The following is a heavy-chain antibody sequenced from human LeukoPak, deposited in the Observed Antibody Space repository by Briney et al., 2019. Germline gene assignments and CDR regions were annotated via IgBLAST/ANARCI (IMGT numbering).Heavy chain of an antibody. V-gene: IGHV1-18*01. D-gene: IGHD2-8*01. CDR2: ISAYNGNT. Sequence: GASVKVSCKASGYTFTSYDISWVRQAPGQGLEWMGWISAYNGNTNYAQKLQGRVTMITDTSTSTAYMELRSLRSDDTAVYYCARDLGRYCTNGVCYTQGVYYFDYWGQGTLVTVSS. CDR1: GYTFTSYD. J-gene: IGHJ4*02. CDR3: ARDLGRYCTNGVCYTQGVYYFDY.